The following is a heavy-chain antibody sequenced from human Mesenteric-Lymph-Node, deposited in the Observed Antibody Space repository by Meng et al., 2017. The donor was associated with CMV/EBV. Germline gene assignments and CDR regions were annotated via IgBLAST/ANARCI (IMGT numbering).Heavy chain of an antibody. D-gene: IGHD2-2*01. CDR1: GYTFIHYG. CDR3: ARDLIAVVPAALGF. J-gene: IGHJ4*02. CDR2: ISGFNRNS. Sequence: ASVKVSCKASGYTFIHYGISWVRQAPGQGLEWMGWISGFNRNSKYAQKFQGRVSMTTDTSTTTAYLELRSLRSDDTAVYYCARDLIAVVPAALGFWGQGTLVTVSS. V-gene: IGHV1-18*01.